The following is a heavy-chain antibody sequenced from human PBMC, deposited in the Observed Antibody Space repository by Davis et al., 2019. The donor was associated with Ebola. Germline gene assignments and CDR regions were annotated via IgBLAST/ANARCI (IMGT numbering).Heavy chain of an antibody. CDR1: GDTFNSYP. Sequence: ASVKVSCKASGDTFNSYPINWVRQAPGQGLEWMGWISAYNGNTNYAQKLQGRVTMTTDTSTSTAYMELRSLRSDDTAVYYCATDRGYSYGYDYWGQGTLVTVSS. D-gene: IGHD5-18*01. V-gene: IGHV1-18*01. CDR3: ATDRGYSYGYDY. J-gene: IGHJ4*02. CDR2: ISAYNGNT.